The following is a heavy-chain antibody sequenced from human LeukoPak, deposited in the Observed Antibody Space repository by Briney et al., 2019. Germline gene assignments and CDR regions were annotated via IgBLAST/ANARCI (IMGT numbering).Heavy chain of an antibody. CDR1: GFISSSYR. D-gene: IGHD1-26*01. V-gene: IGHV3-30*07. CDR3: AREAGATEYFDP. Sequence: GGSLRLSCAASGFISSSYRMVWIRQAPGKGLEWVALISYDGTKKYYGDSVKGRFTISRDNSKNTLSLQMNSLTTEDTAVYFCAREAGATEYFDPWGQGSLVTVSS. CDR2: ISYDGTKK. J-gene: IGHJ4*02.